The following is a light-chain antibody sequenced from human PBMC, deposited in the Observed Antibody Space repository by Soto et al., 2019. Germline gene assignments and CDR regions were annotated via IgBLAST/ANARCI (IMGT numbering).Light chain of an antibody. V-gene: IGLV2-8*01. J-gene: IGLJ1*01. CDR3: SSYAGSNSNV. CDR2: EVS. Sequence: QSALTQPPSASGAPGQAVTISCTGTSSDVGGYNYVSWYQQHPGKAPKLMIYEVSKRPSGVPDRFSGSKSGNTAPLTVSRLQAEEEDDYYCSSYAGSNSNVFGTGTKLTVL. CDR1: SSDVGGYNY.